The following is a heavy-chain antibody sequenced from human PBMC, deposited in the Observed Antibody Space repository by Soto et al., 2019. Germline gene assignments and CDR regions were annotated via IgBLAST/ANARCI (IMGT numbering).Heavy chain of an antibody. CDR1: GFTFSGCA. V-gene: IGHV3-30-3*01. Sequence: GGSLRLSCAASGFTFSGCAMHWVRQAPGKGLEWVAVISYDGSNEYYADSVKGRFTISRDNSKNTLYLQMNSLRAEDTAVYYCASGGSSLNFDSWGQGTLVTVSS. D-gene: IGHD6-6*01. CDR2: ISYDGSNE. CDR3: ASGGSSLNFDS. J-gene: IGHJ4*02.